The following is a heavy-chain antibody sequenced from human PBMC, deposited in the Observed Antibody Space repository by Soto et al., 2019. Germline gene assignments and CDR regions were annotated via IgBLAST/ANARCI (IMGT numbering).Heavy chain of an antibody. CDR1: GFTFSSYG. J-gene: IGHJ4*02. D-gene: IGHD6-19*01. Sequence: GGSLRLSYAASGFTFSSYGMGWVRQAPGKGLEWVSTVSGSGSRTYYADSVKGRFTSSRDNSKDALYLQVNSLRADDTAIYYCAKDSGASGWYFDFWGQGTLVTVSS. V-gene: IGHV3-23*01. CDR2: VSGSGSRT. CDR3: AKDSGASGWYFDF.